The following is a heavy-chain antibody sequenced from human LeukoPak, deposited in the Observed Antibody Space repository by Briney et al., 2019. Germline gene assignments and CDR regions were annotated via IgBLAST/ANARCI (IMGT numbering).Heavy chain of an antibody. Sequence: SETLSLTCTVSGGSISSSDYYWGWIRQPPGKGLEWIASIFYSGNTYYNPSLKSRVTISVDTSKNQFSLKLSSVTAADTAVYYCAGALGGDAGGYFDYWGQGTLVTVSS. CDR1: GGSISSSDYY. V-gene: IGHV4-39*07. J-gene: IGHJ4*02. D-gene: IGHD3-10*01. CDR3: AGALGGDAGGYFDY. CDR2: IFYSGNT.